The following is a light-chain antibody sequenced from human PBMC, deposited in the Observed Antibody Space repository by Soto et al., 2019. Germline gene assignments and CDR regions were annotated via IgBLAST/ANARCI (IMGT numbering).Light chain of an antibody. J-gene: IGKJ1*01. V-gene: IGKV3-20*01. CDR1: RSLSGSY. CDR3: QQCGSAPLT. CDR2: GAS. Sequence: EIVFTHSPDTLSFSPVERATLSCRASRSLSGSYLAWYQQRPGQAPRLLIYGASSRATGVPDRFSGSGSGTDFTLTISRLEPEDFAVYYCQQCGSAPLTFGQGTKVDIK.